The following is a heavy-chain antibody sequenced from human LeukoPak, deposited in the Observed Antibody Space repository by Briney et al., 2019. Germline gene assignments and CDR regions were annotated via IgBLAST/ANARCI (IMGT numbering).Heavy chain of an antibody. V-gene: IGHV3-21*01. CDR2: ISSSSSYI. CDR1: GFTFSSYS. D-gene: IGHD5-18*01. J-gene: IGHJ4*02. CDR3: ARSRSDTAMVPSY. Sequence: GGSLRLSCAASGFTFSSYSMNWVRQAPGKGLEWVSSISSSSSYIYYADSVKGRFTISRDNAKNSLYLQMNSLRAEDTAVYYCARSRSDTAMVPSYWGQGTLVTVSS.